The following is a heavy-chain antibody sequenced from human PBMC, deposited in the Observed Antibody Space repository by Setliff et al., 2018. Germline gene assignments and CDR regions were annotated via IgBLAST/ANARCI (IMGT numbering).Heavy chain of an antibody. D-gene: IGHD2-15*01. CDR1: DVSVSDYY. CDR2: IYTNGST. CDR3: IVNMVRPVTGLDS. Sequence: SETLSLTCTVSDVSVSDYYWSWIRQPPGKRLEWIGYIYTNGSTNYNPSLKSRVIISKDTSTGTAYMELSGLTSADTAIYYCIVNMVRPVTGLDSWGPGTLVTVSS. V-gene: IGHV4-4*08. J-gene: IGHJ4*02.